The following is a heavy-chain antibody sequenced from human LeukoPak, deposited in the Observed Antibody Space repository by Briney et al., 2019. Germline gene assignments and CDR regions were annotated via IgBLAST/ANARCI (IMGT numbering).Heavy chain of an antibody. V-gene: IGHV3-33*08. CDR2: IWYDGSNK. D-gene: IGHD6-19*01. CDR3: ARDHSSGWYSDYFDY. Sequence: GGSLRLSCAASGFTFSSYGMNWVRQAPGKGLEWVAVIWYDGSNKYYADSVKGRFTISRDNSKNTLYLQMNSLRAEDTAVYYCARDHSSGWYSDYFDYWGQGTLVTVSS. CDR1: GFTFSSYG. J-gene: IGHJ4*02.